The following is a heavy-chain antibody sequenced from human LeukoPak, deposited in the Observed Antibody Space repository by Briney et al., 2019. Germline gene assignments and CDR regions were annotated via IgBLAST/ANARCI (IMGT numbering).Heavy chain of an antibody. CDR3: AREYGDYVGPFDY. V-gene: IGHV3-30*04. Sequence: PGGSLRLSCAASGFTFRSYAMHCVRQAPGKGLEWVAVISYDVSNKYYADSVKGRFTISRDNSKNTLYLQMNSLTAEDTAVYYCAREYGDYVGPFDYWGQGTLVTVSS. CDR2: ISYDVSNK. CDR1: GFTFRSYA. J-gene: IGHJ4*02. D-gene: IGHD4-17*01.